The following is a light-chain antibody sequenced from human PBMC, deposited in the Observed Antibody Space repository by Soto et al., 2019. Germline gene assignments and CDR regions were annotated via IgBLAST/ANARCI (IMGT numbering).Light chain of an antibody. V-gene: IGKV3-20*01. CDR2: GAS. CDR1: QSVRSNY. Sequence: IVLTQSPGTLSLPPGERAALSCRASQSVRSNYLAWYKQKPGQAPRLLSYGASNRATGIPDRFSGSGSGTEFTLTISRLEPEDFEVYYCQQYGSAPWTFGQGTKVDIK. CDR3: QQYGSAPWT. J-gene: IGKJ1*01.